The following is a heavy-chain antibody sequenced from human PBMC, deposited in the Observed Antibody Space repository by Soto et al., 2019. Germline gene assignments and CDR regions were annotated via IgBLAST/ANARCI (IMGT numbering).Heavy chain of an antibody. Sequence: QVQLVQSGAEVKKPGSSVKVSCKASGGTFSSYAISWVRQAPGQGLEWMGGIIPIFGTANYAQKFQGRVTITADESTSTAYMELSSLTSEDTAVYYCARHPRQNYYSGMDVWGQGTTVTVSS. CDR2: IIPIFGTA. CDR3: ARHPRQNYYSGMDV. J-gene: IGHJ6*02. CDR1: GGTFSSYA. V-gene: IGHV1-69*12.